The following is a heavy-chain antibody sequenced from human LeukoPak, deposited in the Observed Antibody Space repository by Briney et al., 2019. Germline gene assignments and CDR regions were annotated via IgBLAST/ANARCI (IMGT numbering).Heavy chain of an antibody. CDR1: GFTLSTYG. V-gene: IGHV3-33*01. CDR3: ARGSNLPDY. CDR2: IWYDGSNI. Sequence: PGRSLRLSCAASGFTLSTYGMHWVRQAPGKGLEWLAVIWYDGSNIYYADSVKGRFTISRDNSKNTLYLQMNSLRAEDTAVYYCARGSNLPDYWGQGTLVTVSS. D-gene: IGHD1-14*01. J-gene: IGHJ4*02.